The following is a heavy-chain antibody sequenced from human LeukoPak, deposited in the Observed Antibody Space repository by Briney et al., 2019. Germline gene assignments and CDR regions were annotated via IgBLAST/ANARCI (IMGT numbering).Heavy chain of an antibody. D-gene: IGHD2-2*01. J-gene: IGHJ6*02. CDR3: ARDQIDIVVVPAAAKWGYYYYYYGMDV. CDR2: IIPILGIA. V-gene: IGHV1-69*04. CDR1: GYTFTSYA. Sequence: ASVKVSCKASGYTFTSYAISWVRQAPGQGLEWMGRIIPILGIANYAQKFQGRVTITADKSTSTAYMELSSLRSEDTAVYYCARDQIDIVVVPAAAKWGYYYYYYGMDVWGQGTTVTVSS.